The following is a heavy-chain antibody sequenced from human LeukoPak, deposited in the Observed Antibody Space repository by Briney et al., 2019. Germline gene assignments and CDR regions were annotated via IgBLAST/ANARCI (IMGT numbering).Heavy chain of an antibody. D-gene: IGHD2-15*01. V-gene: IGHV1-46*01. CDR1: GYTFTSYY. J-gene: IGHJ5*02. Sequence: GASVKVSCKASGYTFTSYYMHWVRQAPGQGLEWMGLINPSGGSTSYAQKFQGRVTMTRDTSTSTVCMELSSLRSEDAAVYYCARDGVYCSGGSCYENWFDPWGQGTLVTVSS. CDR2: INPSGGST. CDR3: ARDGVYCSGGSCYENWFDP.